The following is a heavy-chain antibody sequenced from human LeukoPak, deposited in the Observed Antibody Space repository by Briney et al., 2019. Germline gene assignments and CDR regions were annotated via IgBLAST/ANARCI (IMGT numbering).Heavy chain of an antibody. D-gene: IGHD2-2*02. CDR1: GFTFSTYA. Sequence: PGGSLRLSCAASGFTFSTYAMSWVRQAPGKGLEWVSVIYSGGSTYYADSVMGRFTISRDNSKNTLYLQMNSLRADDTAVYYCARGIPSFDYWGQGTLVTVSS. CDR2: IYSGGST. CDR3: ARGIPSFDY. V-gene: IGHV3-53*01. J-gene: IGHJ4*02.